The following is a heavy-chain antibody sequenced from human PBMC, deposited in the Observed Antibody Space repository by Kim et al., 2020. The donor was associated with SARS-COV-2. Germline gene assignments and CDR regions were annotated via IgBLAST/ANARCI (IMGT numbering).Heavy chain of an antibody. Sequence: GGSLRLSCTASGFTFGDYAMSWFRQAPGKGLEWVSFIRSKAYGGTTEYAASVKGRFTISRDDSKSIAYLQMNSLKTEDTAVYYCTRDTGGSYYPNDAFDIWGQGTMVTVSS. CDR2: IRSKAYGGTT. J-gene: IGHJ3*02. CDR1: GFTFGDYA. D-gene: IGHD1-26*01. CDR3: TRDTGGSYYPNDAFDI. V-gene: IGHV3-49*03.